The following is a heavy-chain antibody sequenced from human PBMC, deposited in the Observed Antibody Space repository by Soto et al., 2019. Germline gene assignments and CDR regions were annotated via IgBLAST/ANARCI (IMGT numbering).Heavy chain of an antibody. CDR3: ARDHNFGFILYAMDV. J-gene: IGHJ6*02. Sequence: GESLKISCKGYGYSFTTYWIGRVRQMPGKGLEWMGIIYAGDSDTRYSPSFQGQVTISVDKSISTAYMEMSSLKSEDTAVYYCARDHNFGFILYAMDVWGQGTTVTVSS. CDR2: IYAGDSDT. CDR1: GYSFTTYW. D-gene: IGHD2-15*01. V-gene: IGHV5-51*01.